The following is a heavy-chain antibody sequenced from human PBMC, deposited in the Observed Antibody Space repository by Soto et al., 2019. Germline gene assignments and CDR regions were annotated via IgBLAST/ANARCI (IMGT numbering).Heavy chain of an antibody. Sequence: QVQLQQWGAGLLKPSETLSLTCAVYVGSFSGYYWSWLRQPPGKGPEWIGEINHSGNTKYNPSLESRVTISVDTSKHQFSLKLNSVSAADTAVYYCARTGGMDVWSQGATVTVSS. CDR2: INHSGNT. CDR1: VGSFSGYY. J-gene: IGHJ6*02. V-gene: IGHV4-34*01. CDR3: ARTGGMDV.